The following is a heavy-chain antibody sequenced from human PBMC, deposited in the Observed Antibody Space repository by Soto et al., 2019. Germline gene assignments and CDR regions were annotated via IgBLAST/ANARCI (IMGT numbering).Heavy chain of an antibody. CDR3: AKDSNTYYYDSSGYLEQ. Sequence: GGSLRLSCAASGFTFSTYAMTWVRQAPGMGLEWVSVISGSGGTTHYADSVKGRFTISRDNSRNTLFLQMNTPRADDTAVYFCAKDSNTYYYDSSGYLEQWGQGTLVTVSS. CDR2: ISGSGGTT. J-gene: IGHJ4*02. CDR1: GFTFSTYA. D-gene: IGHD3-22*01. V-gene: IGHV3-23*01.